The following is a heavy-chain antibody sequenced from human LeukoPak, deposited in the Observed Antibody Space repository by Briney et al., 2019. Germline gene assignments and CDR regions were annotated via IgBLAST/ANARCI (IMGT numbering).Heavy chain of an antibody. CDR3: AKGDDSSGYYYVTGVDY. CDR1: GFTFSSYA. J-gene: IGHJ4*02. V-gene: IGHV3-23*01. CDR2: ISGSGGST. D-gene: IGHD3-22*01. Sequence: GGSLRLSCAASGFTFSSYAMSWVRQAPGKGLEWVSTISGSGGSTYYADSVKGRFTISRDNSKNTLYLQMNSLRAEDTAVYYCAKGDDSSGYYYVTGVDYWGQGTLVTVSS.